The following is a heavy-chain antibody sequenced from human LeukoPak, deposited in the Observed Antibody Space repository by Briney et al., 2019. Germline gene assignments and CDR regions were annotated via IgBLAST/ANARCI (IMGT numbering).Heavy chain of an antibody. CDR1: GYSFTSYW. D-gene: IGHD6-6*01. Sequence: GESLKISCKDSGYSFTSYWIGWVRQMPGKGLEWMGIIYPGDSDTRYSPSFQGQVTISADKSISTAYLQWSSLKASDTAMYYCARHGYSSSSESGNWFDPWGQGTLVSVSS. CDR2: IYPGDSDT. CDR3: ARHGYSSSSESGNWFDP. J-gene: IGHJ5*02. V-gene: IGHV5-51*01.